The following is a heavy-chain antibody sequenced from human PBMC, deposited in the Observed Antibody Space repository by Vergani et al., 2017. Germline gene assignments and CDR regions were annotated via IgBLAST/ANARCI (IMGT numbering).Heavy chain of an antibody. D-gene: IGHD1-1*01. Sequence: QVQLVQSGGGVVQPGGSLRLSCVASGFTFNRYGMQWVRQAPGKGLEWVAYVLFDGSNEYYADSVKGRFIVSRDNSKSTLYLQMNSLRTEDTAVYYCATKSCGTPGCQIGYFREWGQGTLVTVSS. J-gene: IGHJ1*01. CDR1: GFTFNRYG. CDR3: ATKSCGTPGCQIGYFRE. V-gene: IGHV3-30*02. CDR2: VLFDGSNE.